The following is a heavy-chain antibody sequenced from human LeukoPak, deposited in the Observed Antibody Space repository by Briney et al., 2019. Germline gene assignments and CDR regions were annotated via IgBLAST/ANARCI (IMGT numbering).Heavy chain of an antibody. D-gene: IGHD6-19*01. V-gene: IGHV3-9*01. Sequence: GRSLRLSCAASGFTFDDYAMHWVRQAPGKGLEWVSGIRWNSGSIGYADSVKGRFTISRVNAKNSLYLQMNSLRAEDTALYYCAKGEYSSGWYFYYWGQGTLVTVSS. CDR2: IRWNSGSI. CDR3: AKGEYSSGWYFYY. J-gene: IGHJ4*02. CDR1: GFTFDDYA.